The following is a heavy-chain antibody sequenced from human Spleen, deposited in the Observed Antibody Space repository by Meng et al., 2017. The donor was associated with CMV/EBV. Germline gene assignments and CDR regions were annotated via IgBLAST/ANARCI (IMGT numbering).Heavy chain of an antibody. J-gene: IGHJ4*02. CDR2: VYYIGTT. CDR1: GGSISGYY. Sequence: GSLRLSCTVSGGSISGYYWSWIRQSPERGLEWIGYVYYIGTTNYNPSLKSRVTISLDTSKNQFSLKLSSVTAADTAVYYCARVRGEVDCSSTSCYSAGFDYWGQGTLVTVSS. CDR3: ARVRGEVDCSSTSCYSAGFDY. D-gene: IGHD2-2*01. V-gene: IGHV4-59*12.